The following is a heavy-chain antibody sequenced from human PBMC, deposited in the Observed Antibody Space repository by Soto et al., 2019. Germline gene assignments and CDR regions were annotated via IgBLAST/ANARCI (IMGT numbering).Heavy chain of an antibody. Sequence: PGGSLRLSCAASGFTFFNTWMNWVRQAPGKGLEWVGRIKSKTDGGTIEYAAPVKGRFSISRDDSKDTLYLQMNNLKSEDIAVYYCARARSSGYWTYSMDVWGQGTTVTVS. V-gene: IGHV3-15*01. CDR3: ARARSSGYWTYSMDV. D-gene: IGHD3-22*01. CDR2: IKSKTDGGTI. J-gene: IGHJ6*02. CDR1: GFTFFNTW.